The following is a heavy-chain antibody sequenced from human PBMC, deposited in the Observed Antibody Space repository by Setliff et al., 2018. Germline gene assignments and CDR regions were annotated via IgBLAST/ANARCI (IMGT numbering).Heavy chain of an antibody. CDR2: IIPILGIA. J-gene: IGHJ3*02. V-gene: IGHV1-69*10. D-gene: IGHD6-19*01. CDR3: ASPRGAVAGTLDAFDI. CDR1: GGTFSSYA. Sequence: VASVKVSCKASGGTFSSYAISWVRQAPGQGLEWMGGIIPILGIANYAQKFQGRVTITADESTSTAYMELSSLRSEDTAVYYCASPRGAVAGTLDAFDIWGQGTMVTVSS.